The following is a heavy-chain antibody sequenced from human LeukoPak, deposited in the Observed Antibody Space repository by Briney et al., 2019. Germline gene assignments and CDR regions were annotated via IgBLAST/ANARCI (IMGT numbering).Heavy chain of an antibody. CDR2: ISLDGSRK. D-gene: IGHD3-10*01. V-gene: IGHV3-33*05. Sequence: PGGSQRLSCAASGLTFTSHGFHWVRQAPGRGLEWLTFISLDGSRKSYADSVKGRFTFSRDDSKNTLYLEMNSLRAEDTATYYCARDRAVSWLDSWGLGTLVTVSS. CDR3: ARDRAVSWLDS. J-gene: IGHJ5*01. CDR1: GLTFTSHG.